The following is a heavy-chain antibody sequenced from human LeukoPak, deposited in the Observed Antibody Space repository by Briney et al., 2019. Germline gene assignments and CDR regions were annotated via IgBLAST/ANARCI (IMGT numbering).Heavy chain of an antibody. V-gene: IGHV3-23*01. CDR3: SKAPETTCRGVYCYPFDY. CDR2: ISNSGGST. J-gene: IGHJ4*02. D-gene: IGHD2-21*01. Sequence: PGGALRLSCPACVFSFVTYAMGGLRQARGKGLEGVSAISNSGGSTYYADSVKGRFTIYRDSSKNKLYLQMNSLRDDDTAVYYCSKAPETTCRGVYCYPFDYWGEGTLVTVSS. CDR1: VFSFVTYA.